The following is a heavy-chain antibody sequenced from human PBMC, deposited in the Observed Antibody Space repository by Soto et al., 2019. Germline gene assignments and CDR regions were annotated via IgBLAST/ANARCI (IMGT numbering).Heavy chain of an antibody. D-gene: IGHD2-2*01. Sequence: GGSLRLSCAASGFTVSTNYMNWFRQATGKGLEWVSIIYNAGSTYYADSVRGRFTISRDNSKNTLYLQMNNLRFEETAVYYCARDSQGVPAVTPGYHYFGMDVWGQGTKVTVSS. V-gene: IGHV3-53*01. CDR3: ARDSQGVPAVTPGYHYFGMDV. CDR2: IYNAGST. CDR1: GFTVSTNY. J-gene: IGHJ6*02.